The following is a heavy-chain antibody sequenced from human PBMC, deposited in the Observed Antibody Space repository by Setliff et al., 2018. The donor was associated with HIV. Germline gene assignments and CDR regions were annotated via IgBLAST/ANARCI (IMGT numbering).Heavy chain of an antibody. CDR3: ATYADRESNRFDP. Sequence: SETLSLTCTVSGGSISSGSYYWSWVRQPAGKGLEWIGRFYTSGSTNYNPSLKSRVTISVDTSKNQFSLRLSSVTAADTAVYYCATYADRESNRFDPWGQGILVTVSS. CDR1: GGSISSGSYY. J-gene: IGHJ5*02. CDR2: FYTSGST. V-gene: IGHV4-61*02. D-gene: IGHD3-10*01.